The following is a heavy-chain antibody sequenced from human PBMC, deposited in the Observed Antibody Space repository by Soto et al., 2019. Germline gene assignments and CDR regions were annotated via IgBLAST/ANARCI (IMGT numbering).Heavy chain of an antibody. Sequence: VGSLRLSCASSVCTFRNYWMHWVRQLPGRWLVWVSRIDHEGIGTSYADSVKGRFTISRDNAKNMVYLEMNSLRAEDTAVYYCGGVFEYWGHGTLVNGSS. D-gene: IGHD2-8*01. J-gene: IGHJ4*03. CDR3: GGVFEY. CDR1: VCTFRNYW. CDR2: IDHEGIGT. V-gene: IGHV3-74*01.